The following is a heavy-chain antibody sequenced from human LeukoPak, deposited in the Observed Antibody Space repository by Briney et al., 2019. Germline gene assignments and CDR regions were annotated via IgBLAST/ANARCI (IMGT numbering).Heavy chain of an antibody. CDR2: ISSGGSPM. J-gene: IGHJ4*02. CDR3: VRDSHHYDTSDPKYRLDY. CDR1: GFTFSDHS. V-gene: IGHV3-11*04. D-gene: IGHD3-22*01. Sequence: PGGSLRLSCAASGFTFSDHSMSWIRQSPGKGLEWVAYISSGGSPMFYMDSVKGRSTVTRDNAKTSLYLEVHSLRAEDTAVYYCVRDSHHYDTSDPKYRLDYWGQGTLVTVSS.